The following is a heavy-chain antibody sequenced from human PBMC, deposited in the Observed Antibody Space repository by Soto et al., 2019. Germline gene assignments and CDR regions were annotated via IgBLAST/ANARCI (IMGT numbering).Heavy chain of an antibody. D-gene: IGHD1-1*01. CDR3: AKDKPGTTSFDY. CDR1: GFTISSNA. Sequence: PGGSLRLSCAAFGFTISSNAMYWVRQAPGKGLEWVSAISDRGATTHYADSVKGRFTISRDTSKNTLYLQLNTLRADDTAVYYCAKDKPGTTSFDYWGQGTLVTVSS. J-gene: IGHJ4*02. V-gene: IGHV3-23*01. CDR2: ISDRGATT.